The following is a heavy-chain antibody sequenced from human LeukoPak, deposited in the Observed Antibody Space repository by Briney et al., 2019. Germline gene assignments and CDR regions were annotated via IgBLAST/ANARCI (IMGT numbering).Heavy chain of an antibody. V-gene: IGHV3-23*01. CDR2: IIGVDSTP. CDR3: AKDAVRGSGRINWFDS. J-gene: IGHJ5*01. Sequence: GRSLRRSCATSGFTFGSYAMTWVRQAPGKGLEWVSGIIGVDSTPYYADSVKGRFTISRDNSKNTLYLQMNSLRGEDTAAYYCAKDAVRGSGRINWFDSWGQGTLVTVSS. D-gene: IGHD3-10*01. CDR1: GFTFGSYA.